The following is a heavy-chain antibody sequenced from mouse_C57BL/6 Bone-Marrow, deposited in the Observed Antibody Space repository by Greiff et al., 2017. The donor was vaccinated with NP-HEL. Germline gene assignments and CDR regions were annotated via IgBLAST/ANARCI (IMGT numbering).Heavy chain of an antibody. CDR1: GFNIQNTY. J-gene: IGHJ2*01. V-gene: IGHV14-3*01. CDR3: AIIPQLVYYFDY. Sequence: VQLQQSVAELVRPGASVKLSCTASGFNIQNTYMHWVKQRPEQGLEWIGRIDPANGNTKYAPKFQGKATITADTSSNTAYLQLSSLTSEDTAIYYCAIIPQLVYYFDYWGQGTTLTVSS. D-gene: IGHD4-1*02. CDR2: IDPANGNT.